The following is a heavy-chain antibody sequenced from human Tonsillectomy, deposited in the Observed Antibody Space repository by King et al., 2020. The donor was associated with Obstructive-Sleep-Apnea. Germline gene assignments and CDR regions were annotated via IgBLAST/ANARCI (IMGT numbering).Heavy chain of an antibody. CDR1: GFIFRNYD. V-gene: IGHV3-13*05. CDR3: ARSFKSSSWDWDWYFDL. Sequence: VQLVESGGGLVQPGGSLRLSCATSGFIFRNYDMHWVRQVTGKGLEWVSAIGTVGDPYYPGSVKGRFTISRENAKNSLYLQMNSLRAGDTAVYYCARSFKSSSWDWDWYFDLWGRGTLVTVSS. D-gene: IGHD2-15*01. CDR2: IGTVGDP. J-gene: IGHJ2*01.